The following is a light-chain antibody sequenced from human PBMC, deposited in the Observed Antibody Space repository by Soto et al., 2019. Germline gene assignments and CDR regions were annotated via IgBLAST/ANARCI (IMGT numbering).Light chain of an antibody. CDR1: SSDVGGYNY. Sequence: ALTQPAFVSGSPGQSITISCTGTSSDVGGYNYVSWYQQHPGKAPKLMIYDVSNRPSGVSNRFSGSKSGNTASLTISGLQAEDEADYYCSSYTSSSTLVFGTGTKVTVL. J-gene: IGLJ1*01. CDR2: DVS. V-gene: IGLV2-14*01. CDR3: SSYTSSSTLV.